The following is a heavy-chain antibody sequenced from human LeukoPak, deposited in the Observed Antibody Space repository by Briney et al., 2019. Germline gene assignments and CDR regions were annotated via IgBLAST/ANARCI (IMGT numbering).Heavy chain of an antibody. CDR2: ISSSGSTI. CDR1: GFTFSSYE. Sequence: PGGSLRLSCAASGFTFSSYEMNWVRQAPGKGLEWVSYISSSGSTIYYADSVKGRFTISRDNAKNSLYLHMNSLRAEDTAVYYCARARWCSSTSCYFAAFDIWGQGTMVTVSS. V-gene: IGHV3-48*03. D-gene: IGHD2-2*01. CDR3: ARARWCSSTSCYFAAFDI. J-gene: IGHJ3*02.